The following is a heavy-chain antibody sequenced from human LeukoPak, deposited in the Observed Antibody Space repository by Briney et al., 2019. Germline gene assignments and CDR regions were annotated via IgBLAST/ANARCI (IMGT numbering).Heavy chain of an antibody. V-gene: IGHV3-23*01. J-gene: IGHJ4*02. Sequence: GGSLRVSCAASGFTFSSYAMSWVRQAPGKGLEWVSTITTSGDSTYYADSVKGWFTISRDNSKNTLYLQMNSLRAEDTAVYYCAKALSGTLAGNFDYWGQGTLVTVSS. CDR1: GFTFSSYA. D-gene: IGHD1-1*01. CDR3: AKALSGTLAGNFDY. CDR2: ITTSGDST.